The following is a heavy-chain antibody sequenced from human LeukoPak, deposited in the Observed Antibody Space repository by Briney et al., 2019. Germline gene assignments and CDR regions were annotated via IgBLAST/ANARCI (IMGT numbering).Heavy chain of an antibody. CDR3: AMVVAANPYYYYYGMDV. J-gene: IGHJ6*02. V-gene: IGHV3-21*01. Sequence: KPGGSLRLSCAASGFTFSSYSMNWVRQAPGKGLEWVSSISSSSSYIYYADSVKGRFTISRDNAKNSLYLQMNSLRAEDTAVYYCAMVVAANPYYYYYGMDVWGQGTTVTVSS. CDR1: GFTFSSYS. CDR2: ISSSSSYI. D-gene: IGHD2-15*01.